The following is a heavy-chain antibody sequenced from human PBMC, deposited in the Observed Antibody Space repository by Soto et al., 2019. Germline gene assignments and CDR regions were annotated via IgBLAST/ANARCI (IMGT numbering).Heavy chain of an antibody. CDR3: AKAVADTPVWLFDY. D-gene: IGHD6-19*01. V-gene: IGHV3-23*01. CDR2: ISGSGGST. J-gene: IGHJ4*02. Sequence: PGGSLRLSCAASGFTFSSYAMSWVRQAPGKGLEWVSAISGSGGSTYYADSVKGRFTISRDNSKNTLYLQMNTLRAEDTAVYYCAKAVADTPVWLFDYWGQGTLVTVSS. CDR1: GFTFSSYA.